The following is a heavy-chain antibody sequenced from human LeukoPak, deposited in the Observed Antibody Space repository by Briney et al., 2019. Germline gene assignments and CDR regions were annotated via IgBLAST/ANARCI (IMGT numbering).Heavy chain of an antibody. Sequence: GGSLRPSCAASGFTFVNHWMHWVRQAPGKGLEWVANIRQDGSEKYYVASVKGRFTISRDNAKNALFLQMNSLTAEDTAVYYCARALDVWGRGTTVTVSS. CDR2: IRQDGSEK. V-gene: IGHV3-7*03. CDR3: ARALDV. J-gene: IGHJ6*02. CDR1: GFTFVNHW.